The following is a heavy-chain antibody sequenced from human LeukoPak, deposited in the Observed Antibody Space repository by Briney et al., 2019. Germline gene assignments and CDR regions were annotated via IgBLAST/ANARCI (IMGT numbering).Heavy chain of an antibody. V-gene: IGHV1-69*04. CDR3: AREGSSFAIDY. D-gene: IGHD3-10*01. Sequence: ASVKVSCKASGYTFTSYDISWVRQAPGQGLEWMGRIIPILGIANYAQKFQGRVTITADKSTSTAYMELSSLRSEDTAVYYCAREGSSFAIDYWGQGTLVTVSS. J-gene: IGHJ4*02. CDR1: GYTFTSYD. CDR2: IIPILGIA.